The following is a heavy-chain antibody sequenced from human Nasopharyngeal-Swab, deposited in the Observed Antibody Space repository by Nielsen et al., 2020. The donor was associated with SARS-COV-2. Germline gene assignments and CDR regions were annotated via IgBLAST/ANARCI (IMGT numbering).Heavy chain of an antibody. D-gene: IGHD3-9*01. J-gene: IGHJ6*03. Sequence: GESLKISCAASGFTVSSNYMSWVRQAPGKGLEWVSVIYSGGSTYYADSVKGRFTISRHNSKNTRYLQMNSLRAEDTAVYYCARGFTGTYYYYYMDVWGKGTTVTVSS. CDR2: IYSGGST. CDR1: GFTVSSNY. CDR3: ARGFTGTYYYYYMDV. V-gene: IGHV3-53*04.